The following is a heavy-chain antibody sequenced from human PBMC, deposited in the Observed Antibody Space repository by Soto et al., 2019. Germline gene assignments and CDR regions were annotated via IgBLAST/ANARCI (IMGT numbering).Heavy chain of an antibody. D-gene: IGHD6-13*01. V-gene: IGHV1-46*01. CDR3: ARSSSSWYLGDYYYGMDV. Sequence: QVQLVQSGAEVKKPGASVKVSCKASGYTFTSYYMHWVRQAPGQGLEWMGIINPSGGSTSYAQKFQGRVTMTRDTSTSTVYMELSSLRSEDTAVYYCARSSSSWYLGDYYYGMDVWGQGTTVTVSS. CDR2: INPSGGST. CDR1: GYTFTSYY. J-gene: IGHJ6*02.